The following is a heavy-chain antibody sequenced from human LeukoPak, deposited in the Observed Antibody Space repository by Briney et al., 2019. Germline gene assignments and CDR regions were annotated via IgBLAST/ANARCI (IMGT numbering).Heavy chain of an antibody. D-gene: IGHD3-22*01. CDR3: ARRGSGYTYFDF. Sequence: GASVKVSCKASGYTFTSYGINWVRQAPGQGLEWMGWISPYNGNTNYAQKFKGRVTMTTDTSTTTAYMELRSLRSDDTAMYYCARRGSGYTYFDFWGQGTLVTVSP. J-gene: IGHJ4*02. CDR2: ISPYNGNT. V-gene: IGHV1-18*01. CDR1: GYTFTSYG.